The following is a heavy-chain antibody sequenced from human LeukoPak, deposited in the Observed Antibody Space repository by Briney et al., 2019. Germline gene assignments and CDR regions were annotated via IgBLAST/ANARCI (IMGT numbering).Heavy chain of an antibody. J-gene: IGHJ6*03. CDR2: IKQDGSEK. CDR3: ARGTHYYDYYMDV. CDR1: GFTFSSYS. V-gene: IGHV3-7*01. Sequence: GGSLRLSCAACGFTFSSYSMNWVRQAPGKGLEWVANIKQDGSEKYYVDSVKGRFTISRDNAKNSLYLQVNSLRAEDTAVYYCARGTHYYDYYMDVWGKGTTVTISS.